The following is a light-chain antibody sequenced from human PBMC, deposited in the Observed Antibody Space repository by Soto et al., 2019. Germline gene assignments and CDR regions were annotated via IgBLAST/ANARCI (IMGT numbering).Light chain of an antibody. CDR2: KVS. Sequence: DVVMTQSPLSLPVTLGQPASISCRSSQSLTYSDGNTYLNWFQQRPGQSPRRLIYKVSNRDSGVPDRFSGRGSGTAFTLNISRVEAEDVVVYYCTQGWHWPSYTFGQWTKLE. CDR3: TQGWHWPSYT. J-gene: IGKJ2*01. V-gene: IGKV2-30*01. CDR1: QSLTYSDGNTY.